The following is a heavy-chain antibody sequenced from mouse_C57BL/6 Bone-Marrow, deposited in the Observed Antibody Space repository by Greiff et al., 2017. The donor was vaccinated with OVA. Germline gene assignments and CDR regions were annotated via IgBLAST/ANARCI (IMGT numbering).Heavy chain of an antibody. Sequence: VQLQQSGAELVRPGASVKLSCTASGFNIKDDYMHWVKQRPEQGLEWIGWIDPENGDTEYASKFQGKATITADTSSNTAYLQLSSLPSEDTAVYYCTPYYGSSYGYAMDYWGQGTSVTVSS. J-gene: IGHJ4*01. CDR2: IDPENGDT. V-gene: IGHV14-4*01. CDR1: GFNIKDDY. CDR3: TPYYGSSYGYAMDY. D-gene: IGHD1-1*01.